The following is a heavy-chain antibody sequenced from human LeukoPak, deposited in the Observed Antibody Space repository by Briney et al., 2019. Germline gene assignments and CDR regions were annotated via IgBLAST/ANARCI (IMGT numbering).Heavy chain of an antibody. V-gene: IGHV3-48*03. Sequence: GGSLRLSCAASGFTFSSYEMHWVRQAPGKGLEWVSYISSSGSTIYYADSVKGRFTISRDNAKNSLYLQMNSLRAEDTAVYYCARVWYSGSYPVDYWGQGTLVTVSS. D-gene: IGHD1-26*01. CDR3: ARVWYSGSYPVDY. CDR1: GFTFSSYE. CDR2: ISSSGSTI. J-gene: IGHJ4*02.